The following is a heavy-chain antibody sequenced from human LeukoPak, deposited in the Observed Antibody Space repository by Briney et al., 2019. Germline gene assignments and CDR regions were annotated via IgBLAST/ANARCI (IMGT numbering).Heavy chain of an antibody. CDR3: ARDHSGGWYSDYFDY. D-gene: IGHD6-19*01. V-gene: IGHV3-33*01. Sequence: RSGGSLRLSCAASGFTFSSYGMHWVRQAPGKGLEGVAVIWYDGSNKYYADSVKGRFTISRDNSKNTLYLQMNSLRAEDTAVYYCARDHSGGWYSDYFDYWGQGTLVTVSS. J-gene: IGHJ4*02. CDR1: GFTFSSYG. CDR2: IWYDGSNK.